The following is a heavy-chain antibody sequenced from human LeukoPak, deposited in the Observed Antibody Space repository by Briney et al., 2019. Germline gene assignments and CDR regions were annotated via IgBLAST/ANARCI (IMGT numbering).Heavy chain of an antibody. CDR1: GFTFGDYA. CDR2: IRSKAYGGTT. D-gene: IGHD1-26*01. J-gene: IGHJ4*02. CDR3: TRDPSGIVGAHHG. Sequence: GGSLRLSCTASGFTFGDYAMSWVRQAPGKGLEWVGFIRSKAYGGTTEYAASVKGRFTISRDDSKSIAYLQMNSLKTEDTAVYYCTRDPSGIVGAHHGWGQRTLVTVSS. V-gene: IGHV3-49*04.